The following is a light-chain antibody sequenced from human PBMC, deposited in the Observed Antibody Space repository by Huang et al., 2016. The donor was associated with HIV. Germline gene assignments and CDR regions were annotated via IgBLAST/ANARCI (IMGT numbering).Light chain of an antibody. Sequence: DVVMTQSPLSLPVTLGQPASISCRSSQSRVHSEGNTYLNWFQQRPGQSPRRLIYKVSTRDAGVPDRVSGSGSGTDFTLKISRVEAEDVGVYYCMQGAHWPLTFGGGTKVEIK. V-gene: IGKV2-30*02. CDR1: QSRVHSEGNTY. CDR3: MQGAHWPLT. CDR2: KVS. J-gene: IGKJ4*01.